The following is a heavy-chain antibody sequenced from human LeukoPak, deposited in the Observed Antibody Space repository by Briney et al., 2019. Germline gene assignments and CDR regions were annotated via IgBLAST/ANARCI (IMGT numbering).Heavy chain of an antibody. CDR1: GGSISSSSYY. V-gene: IGHV4-39*01. Sequence: PSETLSLTCTVSGGSISSSSYYWGWIRQPPGKGLEWIGSIYYSGCTYYNPSLKSRVTISVDTSKNQFSLKLSSVTAADTAVYYCARHEGNCSGGSCYSNYYYYMDVWGKGTTVTVSS. D-gene: IGHD2-15*01. J-gene: IGHJ6*03. CDR2: IYYSGCT. CDR3: ARHEGNCSGGSCYSNYYYYMDV.